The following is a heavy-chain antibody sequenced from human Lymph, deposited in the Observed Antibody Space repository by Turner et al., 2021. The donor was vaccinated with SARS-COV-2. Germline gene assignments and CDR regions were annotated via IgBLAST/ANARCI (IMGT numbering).Heavy chain of an antibody. V-gene: IGHV3-7*01. D-gene: IGHD1-26*01. J-gene: IGHJ4*02. CDR2: IKQDGSEK. CDR3: ARMGSSSWYFDY. CDR1: GFTCSYYW. Sequence: EVQLVESGGGLVQPGGSLRLSCAASGFTCSYYWMSWVPQAPGKGLEWVANIKQDGSEKYYVDSVKGRFTISRDNAKNSLFLQMNSLRAEDTAVYYCARMGSSSWYFDYWGQGTLVTVSS.